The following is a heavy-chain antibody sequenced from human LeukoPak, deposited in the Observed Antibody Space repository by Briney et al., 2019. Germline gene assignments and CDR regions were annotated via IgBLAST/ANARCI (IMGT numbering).Heavy chain of an antibody. CDR1: GGSMSPYH. Sequence: SETLSLTCTVSGGSMSPYHWGWIRQPPGKGLEWTGYIYYSGSTNYNPSLKSRVTISVDTSKNQFSLKLSSVTAADTAIYYCARAVSGRFDYGAKEPW. D-gene: IGHD5/OR15-5a*01. CDR2: IYYSGST. V-gene: IGHV4-59*08. J-gene: IGHJ4*01. CDR3: ARAVSGRFDY.